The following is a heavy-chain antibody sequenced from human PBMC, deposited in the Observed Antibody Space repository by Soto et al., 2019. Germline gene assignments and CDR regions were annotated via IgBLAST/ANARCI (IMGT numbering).Heavy chain of an antibody. V-gene: IGHV4-59*01. CDR3: ARGDYYDSSGYNSFDY. D-gene: IGHD3-22*01. Sequence: SETLSLTCTVSGGSISSYYWSWIRQPPGKGLEWIGYIYYSGSTNYNPSLKSRVTISVDTSKNQFSLKLSSVTAADTAVYYCARGDYYDSSGYNSFDYWGQGTLVTVS. CDR1: GGSISSYY. J-gene: IGHJ4*02. CDR2: IYYSGST.